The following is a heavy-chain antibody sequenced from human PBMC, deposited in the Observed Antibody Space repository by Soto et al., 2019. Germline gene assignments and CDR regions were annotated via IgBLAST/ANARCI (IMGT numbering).Heavy chain of an antibody. Sequence: VESGGGVVQPGRSLRLSCAASGFTFSSYGMHWVRQAPGKGLEWVAVISYDGSNKYYADSVKGRFTISRDNSKNTLYLQMNSLRAEDTAVYYCAKGLATVTTPIDYWGQGTLVTVSS. CDR1: GFTFSSYG. CDR2: ISYDGSNK. D-gene: IGHD4-17*01. V-gene: IGHV3-30*18. J-gene: IGHJ4*02. CDR3: AKGLATVTTPIDY.